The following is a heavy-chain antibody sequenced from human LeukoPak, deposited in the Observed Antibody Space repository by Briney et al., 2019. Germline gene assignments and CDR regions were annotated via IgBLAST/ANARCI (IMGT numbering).Heavy chain of an antibody. J-gene: IGHJ4*02. CDR3: ARRLGGSGSYYY. CDR2: IYYSGST. D-gene: IGHD3-10*01. V-gene: IGHV4-39*01. Sequence: SESLSLTCTVSGGSISSSGYYWGWIRQPPGKGLEWIGSIYYSGSTYYNPSLKSRVTISVDTSKNQFSLKLRSVTAADTAVYYCARRLGGSGSYYYWGQGTLVTVSS. CDR1: GGSISSSGYY.